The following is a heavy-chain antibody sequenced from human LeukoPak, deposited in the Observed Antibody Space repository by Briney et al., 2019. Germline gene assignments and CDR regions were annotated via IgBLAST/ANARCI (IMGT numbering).Heavy chain of an antibody. V-gene: IGHV4-4*07. Sequence: PSETLSLTCTVSGGSISSYYWSWIRQPAVKGLEWIGRIYTSGSTNYNPSLKSRVTMSVDTSKNQFSLKLSSVTAADTAVYYCARVGSSGSVYAFDIWGQGTMVTVSS. CDR1: GGSISSYY. J-gene: IGHJ3*02. D-gene: IGHD3-22*01. CDR2: IYTSGST. CDR3: ARVGSSGSVYAFDI.